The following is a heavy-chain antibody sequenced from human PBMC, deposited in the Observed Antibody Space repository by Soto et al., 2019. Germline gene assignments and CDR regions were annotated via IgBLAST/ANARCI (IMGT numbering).Heavy chain of an antibody. Sequence: QVQLQQWGAGLLKPSETLSLTCAVYGVSCSGYYRSWIRQPPGKGLEWIGEINHSGSTNYNPSLKSRVTISVDTSNNQFSLKLSSVTAADTAVYYCATEASGLWGQGTLVTVSS. V-gene: IGHV4-34*01. CDR3: ATEASGL. CDR1: GVSCSGYY. J-gene: IGHJ4*02. CDR2: INHSGST. D-gene: IGHD6-19*01.